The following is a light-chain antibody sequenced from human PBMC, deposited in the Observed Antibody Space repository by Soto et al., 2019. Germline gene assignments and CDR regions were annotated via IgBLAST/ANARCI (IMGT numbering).Light chain of an antibody. Sequence: QSVLTQPASVSGSPGQSITISCTGTSSDIGNYNLVSWYQHHPGKAPKLIIYEASKRPPGVSNRFSASTSDNTASLTISGLQTEDESDYYCCSYAGSNTVVFGGGTKVTVL. V-gene: IGLV2-23*01. CDR1: SSDIGNYNL. CDR3: CSYAGSNTVV. J-gene: IGLJ2*01. CDR2: EAS.